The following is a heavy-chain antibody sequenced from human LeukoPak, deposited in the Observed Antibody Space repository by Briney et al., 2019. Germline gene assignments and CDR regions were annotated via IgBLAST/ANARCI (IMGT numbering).Heavy chain of an antibody. J-gene: IGHJ5*02. D-gene: IGHD3-3*01. CDR3: ARDSTTYYDFWSGYYNNWFDP. CDR1: GYTFTGYY. Sequence: EASVKVSCKASGYTFTGYYMHWVRQAPGQGLEWMGRINPNSGGTNYAQKFQGRVTMTRDTSASTAYMELSSLRSEDTAVYYCARDSTTYYDFWSGYYNNWFDPWGQGTLVTVSS. V-gene: IGHV1-2*06. CDR2: INPNSGGT.